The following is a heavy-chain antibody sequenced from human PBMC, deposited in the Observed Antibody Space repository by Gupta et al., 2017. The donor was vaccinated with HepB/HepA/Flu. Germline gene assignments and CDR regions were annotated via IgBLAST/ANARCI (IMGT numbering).Heavy chain of an antibody. Sequence: HVQLVQSGAEGKKPGSAVTVSCKASGCSFNIFALSWVRQAPGQGLGWMGGINPIVGAAKYAQKIKGRVTIIADESTSSGYMEMRNVTSGDTAMEYCARPKDAVEDQLAEGTVHPWGPGTLVTVSS. D-gene: IGHD6-13*01. CDR2: INPIVGAA. V-gene: IGHV1-69*01. CDR1: GCSFNIFA. CDR3: ARPKDAVEDQLAEGTVHP. J-gene: IGHJ5*02.